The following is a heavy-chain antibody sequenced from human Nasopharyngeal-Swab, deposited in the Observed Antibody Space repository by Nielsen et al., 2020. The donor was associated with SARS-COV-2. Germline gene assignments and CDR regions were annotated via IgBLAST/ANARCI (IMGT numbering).Heavy chain of an antibody. CDR2: ISYDGSIK. CDR1: GFTFSSYA. D-gene: IGHD5-12*01. J-gene: IGHJ4*02. CDR3: ARGGSSGESSFDY. Sequence: GGSLRLSCAVSGFTFSSYAMHWVRQAPGKGLEWVAVISYDGSIKKSADSVEGRFTISRDNSKNTLYLQMNSLRTDDTAVYYCARGGSSGESSFDYWGQGTLVTVSA. V-gene: IGHV3-30-3*01.